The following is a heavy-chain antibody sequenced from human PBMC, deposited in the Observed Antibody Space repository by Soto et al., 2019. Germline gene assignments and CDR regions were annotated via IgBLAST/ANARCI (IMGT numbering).Heavy chain of an antibody. D-gene: IGHD6-19*01. Sequence: QVQLVQSGAEMREPGSSVKVSCKASGGTFSSSAINWLRQAPGQGPEWMGGIIPTFGTANYIEKFRGRVTITPDTSTSTAYMEVSSLTSEDRAMYFCASSETAGHRGFDIWGQGTMVTVSS. CDR1: GGTFSSSA. V-gene: IGHV1-69*06. J-gene: IGHJ3*02. CDR2: IIPTFGTA. CDR3: ASSETAGHRGFDI.